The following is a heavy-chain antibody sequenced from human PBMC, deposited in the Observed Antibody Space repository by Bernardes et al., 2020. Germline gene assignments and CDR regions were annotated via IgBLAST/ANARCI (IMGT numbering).Heavy chain of an antibody. V-gene: IGHV3-13*01. Sequence: GGSLRLSCAASGFTFSSYDMHWVRQATGKGLEWVSAIGAAGDTYYPGSVKGRFTISRENAKNSLYLQMNSLRAGDTAVYYCARVLGYCSGGSCYYYGMDVWGKGPTVTVSS. CDR3: ARVLGYCSGGSCYYYGMDV. CDR1: GFTFSSYD. CDR2: IGAAGDT. J-gene: IGHJ6*04. D-gene: IGHD2-15*01.